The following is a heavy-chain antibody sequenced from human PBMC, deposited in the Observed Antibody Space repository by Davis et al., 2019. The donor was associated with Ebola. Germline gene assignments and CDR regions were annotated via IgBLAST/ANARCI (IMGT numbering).Heavy chain of an antibody. J-gene: IGHJ5*02. CDR1: GGSISSSSYY. CDR2: IYYSGST. Sequence: SETLSLTCTVSGGSISSSSYYWGWIRQPPGKGLEWIGSIYYSGSTYYNPSLKSRVTISVDTSKNQFSLKLSSVTAADTAVYYCARDRGPRGWFDPWGQGTLVTVSS. D-gene: IGHD3-10*01. CDR3: ARDRGPRGWFDP. V-gene: IGHV4-39*02.